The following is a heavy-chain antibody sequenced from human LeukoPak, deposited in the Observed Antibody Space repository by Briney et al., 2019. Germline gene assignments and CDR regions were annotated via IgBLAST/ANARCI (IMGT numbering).Heavy chain of an antibody. V-gene: IGHV3-23*01. CDR2: ISGSGGTT. CDR1: GFTFSSYV. D-gene: IGHD1-26*01. J-gene: IGHJ6*02. CDR3: AKARVGTGYGMDI. Sequence: GGSLRLSCAASGFTFSSYVMSWVRQAPGKGLEWVSDISGSGGTTNYADSVKGRFTISRDNSKNTVYLQMNSLRAEDTALYYCAKARVGTGYGMDIWGQGTTVTVSS.